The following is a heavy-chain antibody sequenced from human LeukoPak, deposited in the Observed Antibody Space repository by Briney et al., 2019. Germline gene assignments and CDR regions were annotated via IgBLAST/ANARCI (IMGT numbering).Heavy chain of an antibody. CDR2: IYHSGST. J-gene: IGHJ3*02. CDR1: GGSISSGGYY. V-gene: IGHV4-30-2*01. CDR3: ARVFVVVPAAIPDAFDI. D-gene: IGHD2-2*02. Sequence: PSQTLSLTCTVSGGSISSGGYYWSWIRQPPGKGLEWIGYIYHSGSTYYNPSLKSRATISVDRSKNQFSLKLSSVTAADTAVYYCARVFVVVPAAIPDAFDIWGQGTMVTVSS.